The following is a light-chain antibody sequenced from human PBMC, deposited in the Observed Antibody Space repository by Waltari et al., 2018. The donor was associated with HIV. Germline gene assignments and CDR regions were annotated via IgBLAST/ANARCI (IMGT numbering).Light chain of an antibody. CDR2: ATN. CDR1: SSNIGANI. CDR3: ATWDNGLNGRHV. V-gene: IGLV1-44*01. J-gene: IGLJ1*01. Sequence: QSVLTQPPSASGTPGQRVTISCSGGSSNIGANIVNWYQLLPGRAPRLLIYATNQRPSGVPDRFSGSKSGTSASRAISGLQSEDEGDYYCATWDNGLNGRHVFGTGTQVTV.